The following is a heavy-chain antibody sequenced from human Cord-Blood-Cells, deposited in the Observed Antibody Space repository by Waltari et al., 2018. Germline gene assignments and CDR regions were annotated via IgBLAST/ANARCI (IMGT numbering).Heavy chain of an antibody. CDR3: ARDHVEANWGLGDAFDI. Sequence: QVQLVQSGAEVQKPGASVKVSCKASGYTFTSYAMHWVRQAPGQRLEGMGWINAGNGNTKYSQKFQGRVTITRDTSASTAYMELSSLRSEDTAVYYCARDHVEANWGLGDAFDIWGQGTMVTVSS. V-gene: IGHV1-3*01. CDR1: GYTFTSYA. J-gene: IGHJ3*02. CDR2: INAGNGNT. D-gene: IGHD7-27*01.